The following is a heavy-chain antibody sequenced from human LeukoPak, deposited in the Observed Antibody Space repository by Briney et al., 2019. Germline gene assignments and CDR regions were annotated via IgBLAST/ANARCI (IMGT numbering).Heavy chain of an antibody. V-gene: IGHV3-23*01. CDR3: ARYSGTFSNSYFDC. CDR1: GFTFSSYG. D-gene: IGHD1-26*01. Sequence: PGGTLRLSCAASGFTFSSYGMSWVRQAPGKGLEWVSAISGSGGSTYYADSVKGRFTISRDNSKNTLYLQMNSLSAEDTAVYYCARYSGTFSNSYFDCWGQGTLVTVSS. CDR2: ISGSGGST. J-gene: IGHJ4*02.